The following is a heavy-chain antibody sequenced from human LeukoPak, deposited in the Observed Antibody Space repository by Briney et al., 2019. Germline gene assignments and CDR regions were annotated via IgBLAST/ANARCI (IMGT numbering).Heavy chain of an antibody. CDR2: IYYRSKWYN. Sequence: SQTLSLSCAISGDSVSFNSSALNWVRQSPWRGLEWLGRIYYRSKWYNDYAASVDSRITINQDTSKNQFSLQLNSVTPEDTAVYYCCRVYSGSYYFDCWGQGTLVTVSS. J-gene: IGHJ4*02. CDR3: CRVYSGSYYFDC. V-gene: IGHV6-1*01. D-gene: IGHD1-26*01. CDR1: GDSVSFNSSA.